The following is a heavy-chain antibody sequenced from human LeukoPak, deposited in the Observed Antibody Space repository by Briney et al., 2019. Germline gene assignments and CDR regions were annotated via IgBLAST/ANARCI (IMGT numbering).Heavy chain of an antibody. CDR2: ISYDGSNK. J-gene: IGHJ4*02. Sequence: PGGSLRLSCAASGFTFSSYAMHWVRQAPGKGLEWVAVISYDGSNKYYADSVKGRFTISRDNSKNTLYLQMNSLRAEDTAVYYCARGGSAGELLTLDYWGQGTLVTVSS. CDR1: GFTFSSYA. D-gene: IGHD1-26*01. V-gene: IGHV3-30-3*01. CDR3: ARGGSAGELLTLDY.